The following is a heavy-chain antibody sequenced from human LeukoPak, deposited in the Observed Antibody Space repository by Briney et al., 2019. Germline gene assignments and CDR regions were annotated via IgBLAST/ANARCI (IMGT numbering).Heavy chain of an antibody. J-gene: IGHJ4*02. Sequence: GGSLRLSCAASGFTFTTYQMNWVRQSPGKGLEWVSYISTGGSTIYYADSVKGRFTISRDNAKNSLYLQMNSLRAEDTAVYYCARDRPFSIASPDYWGQGTLVTVSS. CDR1: GFTFTTYQ. D-gene: IGHD6-6*01. CDR2: ISTGGSTI. CDR3: ARDRPFSIASPDY. V-gene: IGHV3-48*03.